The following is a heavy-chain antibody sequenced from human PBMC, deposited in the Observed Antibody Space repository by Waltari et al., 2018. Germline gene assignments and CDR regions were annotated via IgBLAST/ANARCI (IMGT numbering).Heavy chain of an antibody. V-gene: IGHV1-2*02. J-gene: IGHJ6*02. CDR3: ARGSRYCTSTTCPSSAFDV. CDR2: ISPNSGDT. Sequence: QVQLVPSGAEVKQPGASVKVSCQASGYTFTEYYIHWVRPAPGQGLEWMGWISPNSGDTKFAQRFQGRVTMTRDTSISTAYMELSRLTSDDTAVYYCARGSRYCTSTTCPSSAFDVWGQGTTVTVSS. CDR1: GYTFTEYY. D-gene: IGHD2-2*01.